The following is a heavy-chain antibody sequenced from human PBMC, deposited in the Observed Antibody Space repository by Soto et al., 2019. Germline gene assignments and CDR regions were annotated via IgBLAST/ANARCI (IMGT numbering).Heavy chain of an antibody. Sequence: GGSLRLCCAASGFTFSSYAMHWVRQAPGKGLEWVAVISYDGSNKYYADSVKGRFTISRDNSKNTLYLQMNSLRAEDTAVYYCARGGDYGDDYFDYWGQGTLVTVSS. V-gene: IGHV3-30-3*01. J-gene: IGHJ4*02. D-gene: IGHD4-17*01. CDR3: ARGGDYGDDYFDY. CDR1: GFTFSSYA. CDR2: ISYDGSNK.